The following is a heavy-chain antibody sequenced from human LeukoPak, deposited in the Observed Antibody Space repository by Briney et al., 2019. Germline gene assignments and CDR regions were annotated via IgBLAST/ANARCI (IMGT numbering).Heavy chain of an antibody. J-gene: IGHJ4*02. Sequence: GGSLRLSCAASGFTFSVYSMNWVRRAPGKGLEWVSSVSSGSGYIYYADSVKGRFTISRDNAKNSLYLQMNSLRAEDTAVYYCARPTSSSSWSPSLYWGQGPLVTVSS. CDR2: VSSGSGYI. CDR1: GFTFSVYS. D-gene: IGHD6-13*01. V-gene: IGHV3-21*01. CDR3: ARPTSSSSWSPSLY.